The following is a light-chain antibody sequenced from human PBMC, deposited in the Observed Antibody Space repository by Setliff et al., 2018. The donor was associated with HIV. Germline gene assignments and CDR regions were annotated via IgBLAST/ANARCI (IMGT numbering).Light chain of an antibody. CDR3: CSYAGSNNGV. V-gene: IGLV2-11*01. Sequence: QSALTQPRSVSGPPGQSVTFSCTGSSSDVGAYNFVSWYQQHPGKGPKLIIYDVYKRPSGVPDRFSGSKSGDTASLTISGLQSEDEADYYCCSYAGSNNGVFGTGTKVTVL. J-gene: IGLJ1*01. CDR1: SSDVGAYNF. CDR2: DVY.